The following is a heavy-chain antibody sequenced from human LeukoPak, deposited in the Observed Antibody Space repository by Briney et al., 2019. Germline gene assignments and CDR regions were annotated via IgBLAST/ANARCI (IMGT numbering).Heavy chain of an antibody. Sequence: SETLSLTCTVSGGSISNNYWTWIRQPPGKGLEYIGYIYYTGGTHYNPSLKSRVTISVDTSKNQFSLKLSSVTAADTAVYYCARSSGWYRGYFDYWGQGTLVTVSS. V-gene: IGHV4-59*12. D-gene: IGHD6-19*01. CDR1: GGSISNNY. CDR2: IYYTGGT. CDR3: ARSSGWYRGYFDY. J-gene: IGHJ4*02.